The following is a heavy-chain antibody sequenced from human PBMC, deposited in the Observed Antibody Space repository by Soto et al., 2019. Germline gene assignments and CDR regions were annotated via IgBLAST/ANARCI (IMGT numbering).Heavy chain of an antibody. CDR2: ISSSGSTI. J-gene: IGHJ3*02. Sequence: GGSLRLSCAASGFTFSSYEMNWVRQAPGKGLEWVSYISSSGSTIYYADSVKGRFTISRDNAKNSLYLQMNSLRAEDTAVYYCAREVVVLDEGDPGAFDIWGQGTMVTVSS. V-gene: IGHV3-48*03. CDR3: AREVVVLDEGDPGAFDI. D-gene: IGHD2-21*01. CDR1: GFTFSSYE.